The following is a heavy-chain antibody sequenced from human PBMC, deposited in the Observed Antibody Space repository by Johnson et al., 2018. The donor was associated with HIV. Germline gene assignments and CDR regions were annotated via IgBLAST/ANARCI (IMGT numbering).Heavy chain of an antibody. CDR3: ARSSGSYLDDAFDI. V-gene: IGHV3-30*03. Sequence: QVHLVESGGGVVQPGRSLRLSCAASGFTFSSYGMHWVRQAPGKGLEWVAVISYDGSNKYYVDSVKGRFTISRDNSKNTLYLQMNSLRAEDTAVYYCARSSGSYLDDAFDIWGQGTMVTVSS. CDR2: ISYDGSNK. D-gene: IGHD1-26*01. J-gene: IGHJ3*02. CDR1: GFTFSSYG.